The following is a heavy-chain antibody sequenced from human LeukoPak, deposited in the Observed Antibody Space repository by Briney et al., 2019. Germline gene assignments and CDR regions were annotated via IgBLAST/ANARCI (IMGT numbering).Heavy chain of an antibody. J-gene: IGHJ4*02. CDR3: ARDPERPGDY. V-gene: IGHV4-34*01. Sequence: SETLSLTCAVYGGSFSGYYWSWIRQPPGKGLEWIGEINHSGSTNYNPSLKSRVTISVDTSKNQFSLKLSSVTAADTAVYYCARDPERPGDYWGQGTLVTVSS. CDR1: GGSFSGYY. CDR2: INHSGST.